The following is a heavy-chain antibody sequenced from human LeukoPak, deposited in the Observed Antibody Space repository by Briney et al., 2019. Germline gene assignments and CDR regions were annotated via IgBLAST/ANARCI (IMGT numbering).Heavy chain of an antibody. CDR1: GYTFTGYY. CDR2: INPNSGGT. D-gene: IGHD1-26*01. Sequence: ASVKVSCKASGYTFTGYYMHWVRQAPGQGLEWMGWINPNSGGTNYAQKFQGRVTMTRDTSTSTAYMELRSLRSDDTAVYYCARVEWELSDDWLDPWGQGTLVTVSS. J-gene: IGHJ5*02. CDR3: ARVEWELSDDWLDP. V-gene: IGHV1-2*02.